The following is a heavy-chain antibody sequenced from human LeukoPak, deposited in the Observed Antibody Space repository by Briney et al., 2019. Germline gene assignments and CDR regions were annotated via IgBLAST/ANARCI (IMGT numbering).Heavy chain of an antibody. D-gene: IGHD5-12*01. J-gene: IGHJ6*03. CDR3: AREGYDSGYDRGNYYYYYYMDV. CDR1: GFNVNSYY. Sequence: GGSLRLSCAASGFNVNSYYMSWVRQAPGRGLEWVSALSSGDNTHYADSVNGRFTISRDNSKNTLYLQMNSLRAEDTAVYYCAREGYDSGYDRGNYYYYYYMDVWGKGTTVTVSS. V-gene: IGHV3-53*01. CDR2: LSSGDNT.